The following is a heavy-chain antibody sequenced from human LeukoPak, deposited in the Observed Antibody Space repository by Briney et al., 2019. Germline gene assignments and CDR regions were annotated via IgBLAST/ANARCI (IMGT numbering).Heavy chain of an antibody. V-gene: IGHV4-59*08. CDR3: ARQYLNHGSGTNWFDP. D-gene: IGHD3-10*01. Sequence: SETLSLTCTVSGGSISSYYWSWIRQPPGKGLEWIGYIYYSGSTNYNPSLKSRVTISVDTSKNQFSLKLSSVTAADTAVYYCARQYLNHGSGTNWFDPWGQGTLVTVSS. CDR1: GGSISSYY. J-gene: IGHJ5*02. CDR2: IYYSGST.